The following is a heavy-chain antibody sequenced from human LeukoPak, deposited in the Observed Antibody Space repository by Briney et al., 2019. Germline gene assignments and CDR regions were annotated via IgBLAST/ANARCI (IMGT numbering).Heavy chain of an antibody. D-gene: IGHD4-11*01. Sequence: NPSETLSLTCTVSGGSISSSSYYWGWICQPPGKGLEWIGSIYYSGSTYYNPSLKSRVTISVDTSKNQFSLKLSSVTAADTAVYYCARDRVRGNSNPYFDYWGQGTLVTVSS. CDR1: GGSISSSSYY. CDR2: IYYSGST. J-gene: IGHJ4*02. CDR3: ARDRVRGNSNPYFDY. V-gene: IGHV4-39*07.